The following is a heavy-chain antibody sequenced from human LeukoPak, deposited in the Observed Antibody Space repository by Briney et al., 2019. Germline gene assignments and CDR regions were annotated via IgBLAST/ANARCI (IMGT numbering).Heavy chain of an antibody. CDR1: GGSITYSHYY. Sequence: SETLSLTCSVSGGSITYSHYYWGWVRQPPGKGLEWIGGIYYSGSTYYNPSLKSRVTISVDTSRSEFSLRLSSVTAADTAVYYCARDRIDFWSGSLYYYYYYGMDVWGQGTTVTVSS. CDR3: ARDRIDFWSGSLYYYYYYGMDV. J-gene: IGHJ6*02. CDR2: IYYSGST. D-gene: IGHD3-3*01. V-gene: IGHV4-39*07.